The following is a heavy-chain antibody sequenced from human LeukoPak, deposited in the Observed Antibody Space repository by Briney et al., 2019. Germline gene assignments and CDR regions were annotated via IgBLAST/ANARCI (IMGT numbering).Heavy chain of an antibody. Sequence: GGSLRLSCAASGFTFTYTWMNWVRQAPGKGLEWVGRIASRTHDATTEYTAPVKGRFTISRDDSGNTLYLQMHSLRTEDTAVYYCTSEGAAAGNYWGQGTLVTVSS. J-gene: IGHJ4*02. D-gene: IGHD6-13*01. CDR3: TSEGAAAGNY. CDR2: IASRTHDATT. CDR1: GFTFTYTW. V-gene: IGHV3-15*04.